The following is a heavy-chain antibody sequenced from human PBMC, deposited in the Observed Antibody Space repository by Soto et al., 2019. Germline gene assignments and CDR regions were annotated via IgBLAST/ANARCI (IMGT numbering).Heavy chain of an antibody. Sequence: PSETLSLTCTVSGGSISSSSYYWGWIRQPPGKGLEWIGSIYYSGSTYYNPSLKSRVTISVDTSKNQFSLKLSSVAAADTAVYYCARLRMTTVTTWGDYYGMDVWGQGTTVTVSS. CDR2: IYYSGST. J-gene: IGHJ6*02. D-gene: IGHD4-17*01. CDR3: ARLRMTTVTTWGDYYGMDV. CDR1: GGSISSSSYY. V-gene: IGHV4-39*01.